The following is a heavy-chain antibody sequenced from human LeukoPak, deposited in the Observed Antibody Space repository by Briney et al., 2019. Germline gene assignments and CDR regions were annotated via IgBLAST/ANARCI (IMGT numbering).Heavy chain of an antibody. Sequence: ASVKVSCKASGGTLSSYAISWVRQAPGQGLEWMGGIIPIFGTANYAQKFQGRVTITTDESTSTAYMELSSLRSEDTAVYYCARHHSSGIGTYFDYWGQGTLVTVSS. D-gene: IGHD3-22*01. V-gene: IGHV1-69*05. CDR2: IIPIFGTA. J-gene: IGHJ4*02. CDR3: ARHHSSGIGTYFDY. CDR1: GGTLSSYA.